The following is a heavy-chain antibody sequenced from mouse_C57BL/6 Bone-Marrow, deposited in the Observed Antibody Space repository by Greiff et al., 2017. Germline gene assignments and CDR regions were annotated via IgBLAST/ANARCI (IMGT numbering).Heavy chain of an antibody. D-gene: IGHD4-1*01. CDR2: INPSTGGT. CDR3: AITGGYFDV. CDR1: GYSFTGYY. Sequence: VQLQQSGPELVKPGASVKISCKASGYSFTGYYMNWVKQSPDKSLEWIGEINPSTGGTTYNQKFKAKATLTVDKSSSTAYMQLKSLTSEDSAVYYCAITGGYFDVWGTGTTVTVSS. J-gene: IGHJ1*03. V-gene: IGHV1-42*01.